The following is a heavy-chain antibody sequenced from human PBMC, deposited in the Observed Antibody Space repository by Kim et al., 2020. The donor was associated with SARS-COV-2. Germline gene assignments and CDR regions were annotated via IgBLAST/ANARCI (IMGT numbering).Heavy chain of an antibody. D-gene: IGHD1-26*01. CDR1: GFTFSDHY. CDR3: ATVGTTTYVFDY. V-gene: IGHV3-72*01. CDR2: CRYKANNYTT. Sequence: GGSLRLSCAASGFTFSDHYMDWVRQPPGKGLEWVGRCRYKANNYTTEYAASVRGTFTISRDDSKNSLYLQMNSLKTEDTAVYYCATVGTTTYVFDYWGQGALVTVSS. J-gene: IGHJ4*02.